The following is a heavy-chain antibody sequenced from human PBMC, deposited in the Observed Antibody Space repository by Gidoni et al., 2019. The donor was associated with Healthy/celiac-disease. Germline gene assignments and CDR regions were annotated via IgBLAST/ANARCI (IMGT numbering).Heavy chain of an antibody. CDR3: AKDCRSSSWYNNYYGMDV. CDR1: GFTLGSYG. Sequence: QVQLVESGGGVVQPGRSLRLSCAASGFTLGSYGMRWVRQAPGKGLEWVAVISYDGSNKYYADSVKGRFTISRDNSKNTLYLQMNSLRAEDTAVYYCAKDCRSSSWYNNYYGMDVWGQGTTVTVSS. J-gene: IGHJ6*02. D-gene: IGHD6-13*01. V-gene: IGHV3-30*18. CDR2: ISYDGSNK.